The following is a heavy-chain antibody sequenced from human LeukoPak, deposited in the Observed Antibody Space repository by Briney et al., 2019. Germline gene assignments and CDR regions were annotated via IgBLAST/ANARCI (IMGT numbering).Heavy chain of an antibody. J-gene: IGHJ6*02. V-gene: IGHV6-1*01. D-gene: IGHD6-13*01. CDR1: GDSVSSNSAA. Sequence: SQTLSLTCAISGDSVSSNSAAWNWIRQSPSRGLEWLGRTYYRSRWYSFYAVSVKSRIIIKPDTSKNQFSLQLNSVTPEDTAVYYCARDRTAATGISNGMDVWGQGTTVTVSS. CDR3: ARDRTAATGISNGMDV. CDR2: TYYRSRWYS.